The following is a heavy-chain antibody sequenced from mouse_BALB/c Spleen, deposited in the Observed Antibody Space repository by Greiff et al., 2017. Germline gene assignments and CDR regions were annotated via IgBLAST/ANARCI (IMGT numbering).Heavy chain of an antibody. D-gene: IGHD2-1*01. CDR2: IWGDGST. CDR1: GFSLTGYG. Sequence: QVQLKESGPGLVAPSQSLSITCTVSGFSLTGYGVNWVRQPPGKGLEWLGMIWGDGSTDYNSALKSRLSISKDNSKSQVFLKMNSLQTDDTARYYCARDHGNYDYAMDDWGQGTSVTVSS. J-gene: IGHJ4*01. V-gene: IGHV2-6-7*01. CDR3: ARDHGNYDYAMDD.